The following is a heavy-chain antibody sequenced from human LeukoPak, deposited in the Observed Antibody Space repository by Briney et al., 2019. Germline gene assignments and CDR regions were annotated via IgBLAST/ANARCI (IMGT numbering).Heavy chain of an antibody. J-gene: IGHJ4*02. Sequence: HSGRSLRLSCAASGFTFSSYAMHWVRQAPGKGLEWVAVISYDGSNKYYADSVKGRFTISRDNSKNTLYLQMNSLRAEDTAVYYCAKVRGKSRIAVNFDYWGQGTLVTVSS. D-gene: IGHD6-19*01. CDR3: AKVRGKSRIAVNFDY. V-gene: IGHV3-30-3*01. CDR1: GFTFSSYA. CDR2: ISYDGSNK.